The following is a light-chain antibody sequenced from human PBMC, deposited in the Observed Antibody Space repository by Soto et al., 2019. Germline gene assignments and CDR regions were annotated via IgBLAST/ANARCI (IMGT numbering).Light chain of an antibody. CDR3: HQYGSSPPYT. J-gene: IGKJ2*01. CDR2: GAS. Sequence: DIVLTQSPGTLSLSPGERATLSCRASQSFSSGYLAWYQQKPGQAPRLLIYGASTRATDIPDRFSGSESGTEFTLTISRLEPEDFAVYYCHQYGSSPPYTFGQGTNLEI. V-gene: IGKV3-20*01. CDR1: QSFSSGY.